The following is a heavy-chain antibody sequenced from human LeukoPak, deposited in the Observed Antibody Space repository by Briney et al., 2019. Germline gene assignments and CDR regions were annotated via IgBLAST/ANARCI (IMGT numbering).Heavy chain of an antibody. Sequence: GGSLRLSCAASGFTFSSYGMSWVRQAPGKGLEWVSAISCSGGSTYYAHSVKGRFTISRDNSKNTLYLQMNSLRAEDTAVYYCAKDGLRFIPAAFDYWGQGTLVTVSS. D-gene: IGHD3-16*01. V-gene: IGHV3-23*01. J-gene: IGHJ4*02. CDR3: AKDGLRFIPAAFDY. CDR2: ISCSGGST. CDR1: GFTFSSYG.